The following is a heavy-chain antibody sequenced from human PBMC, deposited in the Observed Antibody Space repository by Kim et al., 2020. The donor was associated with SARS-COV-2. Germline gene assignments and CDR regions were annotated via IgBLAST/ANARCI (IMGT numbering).Heavy chain of an antibody. J-gene: IGHJ4*02. CDR2: ISWKSDKI. Sequence: GGSLRLSCEASGFTFADYAMHWVRQAPGNGLEWVSGISWKSDKIDYADSVKGRFTISRDNAKNSLFLQMNSLRPEDTALYYCAKDSPYSYGLDYWGQGTLVTVSS. D-gene: IGHD5-18*01. CDR1: GFTFADYA. V-gene: IGHV3-9*01. CDR3: AKDSPYSYGLDY.